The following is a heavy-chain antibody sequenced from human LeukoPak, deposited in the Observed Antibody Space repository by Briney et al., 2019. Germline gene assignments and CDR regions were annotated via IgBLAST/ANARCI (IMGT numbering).Heavy chain of an antibody. Sequence: AETLSLTCTVSGGSISSSSYYWGWIRQPPGKGLEWIGSIYYSGSTYYNPSLKSRVTISVDTSKNQFSLKLSSVTAADTAAYYCARITITLSSYYFDYWGHGTLVTVSS. CDR1: GGSISSSSYY. CDR3: ARITITLSSYYFDY. CDR2: IYYSGST. J-gene: IGHJ4*01. V-gene: IGHV4-39*01. D-gene: IGHD3-10*01.